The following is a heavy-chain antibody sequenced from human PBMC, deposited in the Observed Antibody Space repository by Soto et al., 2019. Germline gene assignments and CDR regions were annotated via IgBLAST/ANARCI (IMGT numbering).Heavy chain of an antibody. CDR2: IIPILGIA. CDR3: ARSPQSYYYDSSGYYTPGGMDV. CDR1: GGTFSSYT. J-gene: IGHJ6*02. Sequence: ASVKVSCKASGGTFSSYTISWVRQAPGQGLEWMGRIIPILGIANYTQKFQGRVTITADKSTSTAYMELSSLRSEDTAVYYCARSPQSYYYDSSGYYTPGGMDVWG. V-gene: IGHV1-69*02. D-gene: IGHD3-22*01.